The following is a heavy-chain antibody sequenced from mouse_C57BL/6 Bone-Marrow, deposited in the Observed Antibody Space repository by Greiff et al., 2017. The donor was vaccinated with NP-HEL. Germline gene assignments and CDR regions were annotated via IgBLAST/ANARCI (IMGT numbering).Heavy chain of an antibody. CDR2: ISNLAYSI. CDR3: ARQGYYYGSSFYWYFDV. Sequence: EVMLVESGGGLVQPGGSLKLSCAASGFTFSDYGMAWVRQAPRKGPEWVAFISNLAYSIYYADTVTGRFTISRENAKNTLYLEMSSLRSEDTAMYYCARQGYYYGSSFYWYFDVWGTGITVTVSS. V-gene: IGHV5-15*01. CDR1: GFTFSDYG. D-gene: IGHD1-1*01. J-gene: IGHJ1*03.